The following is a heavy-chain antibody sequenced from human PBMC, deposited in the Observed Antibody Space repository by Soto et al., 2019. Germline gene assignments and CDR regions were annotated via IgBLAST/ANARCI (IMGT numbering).Heavy chain of an antibody. CDR1: GGTFSSYA. CDR2: IIPIFGTA. D-gene: IGHD3-22*01. V-gene: IGHV1-69*13. Sequence: SVKVSCKASGGTFSSYAISWVRQAPGQGLGWMGGIIPIFGTANYAQKFQGRVTITADESTSTAYMELSSLRSEDTAVYYCARDPYYYDSSGYYLIAPYYYYGMDVWGQGTTVTVSS. J-gene: IGHJ6*02. CDR3: ARDPYYYDSSGYYLIAPYYYYGMDV.